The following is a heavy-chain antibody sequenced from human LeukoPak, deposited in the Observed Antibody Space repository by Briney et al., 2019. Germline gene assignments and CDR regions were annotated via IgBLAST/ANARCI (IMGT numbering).Heavy chain of an antibody. J-gene: IGHJ4*02. D-gene: IGHD6-13*01. V-gene: IGHV3-23*01. CDR3: AKGPGIAAAGYFDY. CDR1: GFTFSGYA. CDR2: ISGSGGST. Sequence: GGSWRLSFAAAGFTFSGYAMSGVRQAPGRGLEGFSAISGSGGSTYYADSVKGRFTISRDNSKNTLYLQMNSLRAEDTAVYYCAKGPGIAAAGYFDYWGQGTLVTVSS.